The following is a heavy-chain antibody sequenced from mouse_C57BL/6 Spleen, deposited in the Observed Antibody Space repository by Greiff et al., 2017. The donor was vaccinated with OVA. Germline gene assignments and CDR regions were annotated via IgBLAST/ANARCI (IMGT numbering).Heavy chain of an antibody. CDR2: INPSSGYT. CDR3: ARGGYDVYYAMDY. J-gene: IGHJ4*01. Sequence: QVQLQQSGAELAKPGASVKLSCKASGYTFTSYWMHWVKQRPGQGLEWIGYINPSSGYTKYNQKFKDQATLTADKSSNTAYMQLSSLTYEDSAVYYCARGGYDVYYAMDYWCQGTSVTVSS. D-gene: IGHD2-2*01. V-gene: IGHV1-7*01. CDR1: GYTFTSYW.